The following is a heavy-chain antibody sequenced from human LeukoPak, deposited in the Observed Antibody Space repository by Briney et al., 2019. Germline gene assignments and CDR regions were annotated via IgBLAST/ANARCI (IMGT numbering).Heavy chain of an antibody. D-gene: IGHD2-2*01. V-gene: IGHV5-51*01. CDR1: GYSFSIYW. CDR3: ARRYCSSTACYVDY. CDR2: IYPGDSDT. J-gene: IGHJ4*02. Sequence: GESLKISCKGSGYSFSIYWIGWVRQMPGKGLEWMGIIYPGDSDTRYSPSFQGQVTISADRSISTAFLQWSSLEPSDTAVYYCARRYCSSTACYVDYWGQGTLVTVSS.